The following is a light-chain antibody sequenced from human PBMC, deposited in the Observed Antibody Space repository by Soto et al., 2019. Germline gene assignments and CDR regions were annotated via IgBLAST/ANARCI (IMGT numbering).Light chain of an antibody. Sequence: QSVLTQPPSASGTPGQRVTISCSGSSSNIGSNTVNWYQQLPGTAPKLLIYSNNQRPSGVPDRFSGSKSGTSASLAISGLQSEDEADYYCAAWDESLNGHVVFGGGTKLTVL. CDR1: SSNIGSNT. V-gene: IGLV1-44*01. CDR2: SNN. CDR3: AAWDESLNGHVV. J-gene: IGLJ2*01.